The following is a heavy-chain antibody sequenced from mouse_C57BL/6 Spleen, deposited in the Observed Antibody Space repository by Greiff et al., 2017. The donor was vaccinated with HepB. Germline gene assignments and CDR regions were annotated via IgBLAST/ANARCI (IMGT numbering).Heavy chain of an antibody. CDR3: ARPRGTDYFDY. Sequence: EVKLKQSGGGLVKPGGSLKLSCAASGFTFSDYGMHWVRQAPEKGLEWVAYISSGSSTIYYADTVKGRFTISRDNAKNTLFLQMTSLRSEDRAMYYCARPRGTDYFDYWGQGTTLTVSS. CDR2: ISSGSSTI. D-gene: IGHD3-3*01. J-gene: IGHJ2*01. CDR1: GFTFSDYG. V-gene: IGHV5-17*01.